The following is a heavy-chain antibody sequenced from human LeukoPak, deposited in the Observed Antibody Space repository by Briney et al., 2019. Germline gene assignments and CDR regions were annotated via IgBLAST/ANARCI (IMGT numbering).Heavy chain of an antibody. CDR1: GFTFDDYG. V-gene: IGHV3-20*04. CDR2: INWNGGST. J-gene: IGHJ4*02. CDR3: ATGYCSSTSCYTPLDY. D-gene: IGHD2-2*02. Sequence: GGSLRLSCAASGFTFDDYGMSWVRQAPGKGLEWVSGINWNGGSTGYGDSVKGRFTISRDNAKNSLYLQMNSLRAEDAALYYCATGYCSSTSCYTPLDYWGQGTLVTVSS.